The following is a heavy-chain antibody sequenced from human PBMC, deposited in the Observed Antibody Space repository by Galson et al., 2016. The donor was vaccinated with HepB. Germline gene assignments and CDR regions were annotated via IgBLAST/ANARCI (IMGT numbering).Heavy chain of an antibody. J-gene: IGHJ6*01. CDR3: ARQAYFNVPETLLCRLWIHHHFHQGPIGLPPGALLQEHL. V-gene: IGHV4-39*01. Sequence: SETLSLTCTVSGASITSRAFYWAWVRQSPGTGLEWIGSVFYSGDTHYNPSLRSRVTMSVDTSKNQFSLSLYSVTAADSAVYFCARQAYFNVPETLLCRLWIHHHFHQGPIGLPPGALLQEHLWG. CDR2: VFYSGDT. CDR1: GASITSRAFY. D-gene: IGHD1-1*01.